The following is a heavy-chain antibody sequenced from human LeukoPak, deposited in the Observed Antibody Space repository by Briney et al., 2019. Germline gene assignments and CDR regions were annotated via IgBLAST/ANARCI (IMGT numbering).Heavy chain of an antibody. Sequence: SETLSLTCTVSGGSISSSSYFWVWIRQPPGKGLEWIGTIYYSGSTYYNPSLKCRVTISVDTSKNQFSLKLSSVTAAGTAVYYCTRLVWSGYYFDYWGQGTLVTVSS. V-gene: IGHV4-39*01. CDR1: GGSISSSSYF. CDR2: IYYSGST. J-gene: IGHJ4*02. D-gene: IGHD3-3*01. CDR3: TRLVWSGYYFDY.